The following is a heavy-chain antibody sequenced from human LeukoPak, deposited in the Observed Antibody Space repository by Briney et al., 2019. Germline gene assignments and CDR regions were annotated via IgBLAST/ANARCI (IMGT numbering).Heavy chain of an antibody. CDR2: ISSSSSYI. D-gene: IGHD3-10*01. J-gene: IGHJ4*02. V-gene: IGHV3-21*01. Sequence: GGSLRLSCAASGFTFSSYSMNWVRQAPGKGLEWVSSISSSSSYIYYADSVKGRFTISRDNAKNSLYLQMNSLRAEDTAVYYCARLRGFRNFDYWGQGTLATVSS. CDR3: ARLRGFRNFDY. CDR1: GFTFSSYS.